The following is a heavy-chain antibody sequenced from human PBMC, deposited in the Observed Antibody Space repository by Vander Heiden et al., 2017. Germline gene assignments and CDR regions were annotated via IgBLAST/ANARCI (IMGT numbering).Heavy chain of an antibody. Sequence: EVQLVESGGGLVQPGRSLRLSCAASGITFDDYAMHWVRQAPGKGLEWVSGISWNSGSIGYADSVKGRFTISRDNAKNSLYLQMNSLRAEDTALYYCAKDTYYYGSGSPDYWGQGTLVTVSS. CDR2: ISWNSGSI. D-gene: IGHD3-10*01. CDR3: AKDTYYYGSGSPDY. V-gene: IGHV3-9*01. CDR1: GITFDDYA. J-gene: IGHJ4*02.